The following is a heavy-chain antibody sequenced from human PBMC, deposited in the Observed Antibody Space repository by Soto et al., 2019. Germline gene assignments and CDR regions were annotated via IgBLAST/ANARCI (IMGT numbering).Heavy chain of an antibody. J-gene: IGHJ5*02. CDR1: GFTFSSYA. CDR2: ISGSGGST. CDR3: AKELGRNILTVYQFDP. V-gene: IGHV3-23*01. D-gene: IGHD3-9*01. Sequence: EVQLLESGGGLVQPGGSLRLSCAASGFTFSSYAMIWVRQAPGKGLEWVSAISGSGGSTYYADSVKGRFTISRDNSQKTLYLHRNSLRAEDTAVYYCAKELGRNILTVYQFDPWGHGTLVTVSS.